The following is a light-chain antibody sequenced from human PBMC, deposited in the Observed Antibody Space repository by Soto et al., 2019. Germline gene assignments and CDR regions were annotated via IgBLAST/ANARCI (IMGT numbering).Light chain of an antibody. CDR2: DAS. Sequence: DIQMTQSPSSLSVSVGDKVTITCQATEDIRNFLNWYQHKPGNPPNLLIYDASTLERGAPSRFSGSGSGTDFTFTISSLQPEDIATYYCQQYNNLFTFGPGTKVD. V-gene: IGKV1-33*01. CDR3: QQYNNLFT. J-gene: IGKJ3*01. CDR1: EDIRNF.